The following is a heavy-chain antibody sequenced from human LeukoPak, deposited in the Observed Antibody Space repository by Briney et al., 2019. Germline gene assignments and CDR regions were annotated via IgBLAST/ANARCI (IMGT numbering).Heavy chain of an antibody. V-gene: IGHV4-61*02. CDR3: ARSLEGEGYNADYFDF. Sequence: SQTLSLTCTVSGGSIRSGSYYWSWIRQPAGKGLEWIGRVYTSGSTNYNPSLKSRVTILVDTSKNHFSLNLSSVTAADTAVYYCARSLEGEGYNADYFDFWGQGTLVTVSS. CDR1: GGSIRSGSYY. J-gene: IGHJ4*02. D-gene: IGHD5-24*01. CDR2: VYTSGST.